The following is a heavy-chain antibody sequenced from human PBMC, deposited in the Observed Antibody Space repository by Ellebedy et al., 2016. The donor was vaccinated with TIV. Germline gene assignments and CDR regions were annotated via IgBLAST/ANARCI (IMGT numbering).Heavy chain of an antibody. Sequence: AASVKVSCKASGGTFSSYAISWVRQAPGQGLEWMGWISAYNGNTNYAQKLQGRVTMTTDTSTSTAYMELRSLRSEDTAVYYCAASLPDYGDGFDYWGQGTLVTVSS. CDR3: AASLPDYGDGFDY. J-gene: IGHJ4*02. D-gene: IGHD4-17*01. CDR2: ISAYNGNT. CDR1: GGTFSSYA. V-gene: IGHV1-18*01.